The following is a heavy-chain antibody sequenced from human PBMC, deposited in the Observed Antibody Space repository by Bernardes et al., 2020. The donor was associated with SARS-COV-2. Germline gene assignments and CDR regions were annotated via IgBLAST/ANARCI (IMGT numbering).Heavy chain of an antibody. CDR1: GVTFTSSA. J-gene: IGHJ4*02. CDR2: IDVDDGGT. Sequence: SVKVSCKASGVTFTSSAVQWVRQARGQRLEWIGWIDVDDGGTNYAQKFQGRVTMTRDKSISTVYMELSRLRSDDTAVYYCARDGYSSGPYDSWGQGTLVTVSS. V-gene: IGHV1-58*01. D-gene: IGHD6-19*01. CDR3: ARDGYSSGPYDS.